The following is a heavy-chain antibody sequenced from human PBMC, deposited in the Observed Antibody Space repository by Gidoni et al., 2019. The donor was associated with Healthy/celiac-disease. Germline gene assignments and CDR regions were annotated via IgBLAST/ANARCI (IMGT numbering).Heavy chain of an antibody. CDR2: ISGSGGST. Sequence: EVQLLESGGGLVQPGGSLRRSCAASGFPFSSYALSWVRQAPGKGLEWVSAISGSGGSTYYADSVKGRFTISRDNSKNTLYLQMNSLRAEDTAVYYCAKTRHYDILTGYYNDYWGQGTLVTVSS. V-gene: IGHV3-23*01. CDR3: AKTRHYDILTGYYNDY. CDR1: GFPFSSYA. D-gene: IGHD3-9*01. J-gene: IGHJ4*02.